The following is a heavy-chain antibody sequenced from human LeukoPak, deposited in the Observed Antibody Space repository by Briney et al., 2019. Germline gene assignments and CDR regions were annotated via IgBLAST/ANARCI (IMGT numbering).Heavy chain of an antibody. Sequence: GGSLRLSCTASGYTFGDYGMSWVRQAPGKGLEWVGFIRSKTRGGTKEYPASVKGRFTISRDDSEGIAYLQVNSPKTDDTALYYCTRAYYYDSGTYYRDYFDYWGQGTLVTGSS. CDR2: IRSKTRGGTK. D-gene: IGHD3-10*01. J-gene: IGHJ4*02. V-gene: IGHV3-49*04. CDR3: TRAYYYDSGTYYRDYFDY. CDR1: GYTFGDYG.